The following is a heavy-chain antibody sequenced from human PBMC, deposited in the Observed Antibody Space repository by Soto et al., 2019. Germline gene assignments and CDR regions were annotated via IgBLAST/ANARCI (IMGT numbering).Heavy chain of an antibody. V-gene: IGHV3-33*06. Sequence: PGGSLRLACAASGLTFSNYGMHWVRQAPGKGLEWVAHIWYDGSTKNYADSVKGRFTISRDNSKNTVFLQMNSLRAEDTAMYYCAQGDSRDPFPYWGQGTLVTVSS. CDR1: GLTFSNYG. J-gene: IGHJ4*02. D-gene: IGHD2-21*02. CDR3: AQGDSRDPFPY. CDR2: IWYDGSTK.